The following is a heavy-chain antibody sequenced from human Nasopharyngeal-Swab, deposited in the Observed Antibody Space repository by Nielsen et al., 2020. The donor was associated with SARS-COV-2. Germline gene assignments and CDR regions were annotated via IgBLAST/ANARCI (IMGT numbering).Heavy chain of an antibody. J-gene: IGHJ3*02. CDR2: ISGSGDISGSGGST. V-gene: IGHV3-23*01. CDR1: GYSFRTYG. D-gene: IGHD5-12*01. CDR3: ANDGGYGNMDAFDI. Sequence: GESLKISCVASGYSFRTYGMSWVRQAPGKGLEWVAAISGSGDISGSGGSTYYADSVKGRFTISRDNSKNTLSLQMNSLRAEDTAVYYCANDGGYGNMDAFDIWGQGTMVTVSS.